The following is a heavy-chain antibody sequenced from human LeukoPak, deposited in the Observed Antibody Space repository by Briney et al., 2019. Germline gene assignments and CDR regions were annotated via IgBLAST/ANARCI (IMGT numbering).Heavy chain of an antibody. Sequence: SVKVSCKASGGTFSSYTISWVRQAPGQGLEWMGRIIPILGIANYAQKFQGRVTITADKSTSTAYMELSSLRSEDTAVYYCASDPRYCSSTSCYRPWGQGTLVTVSS. CDR3: ASDPRYCSSTSCYRP. CDR2: IIPILGIA. D-gene: IGHD2-2*01. V-gene: IGHV1-69*02. CDR1: GGTFSSYT. J-gene: IGHJ5*02.